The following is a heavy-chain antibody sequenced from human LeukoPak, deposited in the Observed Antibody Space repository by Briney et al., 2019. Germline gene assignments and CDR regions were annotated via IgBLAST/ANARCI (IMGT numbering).Heavy chain of an antibody. J-gene: IGHJ4*02. D-gene: IGHD3-10*01. CDR3: AKDSGSYYTSDS. CDR1: AFTFNNND. Sequence: GGSLRLSCAASAFTFNNNDMHWVRQAPGKGLEWVAFIRYDGSNKYYADFVKGRFTISRDNSKNTLYLLMNSLRAEDTAVYYCAKDSGSYYTSDSWGQGTLVTVSS. V-gene: IGHV3-30*02. CDR2: IRYDGSNK.